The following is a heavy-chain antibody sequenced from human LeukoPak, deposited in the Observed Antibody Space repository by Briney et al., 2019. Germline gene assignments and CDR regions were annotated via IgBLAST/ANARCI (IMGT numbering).Heavy chain of an antibody. D-gene: IGHD3-10*01. J-gene: IGHJ4*02. CDR1: GFNFYNAW. CDR2: VKGKPDGGTA. Sequence: GGSLRLSCAASGFNFYNAWMSWVRQAPGKGLEWVGHVKGKPDGGTADYAAPVKGRFTISRDDSTNTLYLQMNSLKTEDTAVYYCSPLFYYGSGSFPIDNWGQGTLVTVSS. CDR3: SPLFYYGSGSFPIDN. V-gene: IGHV3-15*01.